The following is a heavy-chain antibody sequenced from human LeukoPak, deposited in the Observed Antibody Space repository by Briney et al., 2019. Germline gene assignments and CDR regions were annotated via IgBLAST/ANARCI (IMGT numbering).Heavy chain of an antibody. J-gene: IGHJ3*02. Sequence: PSETLSLTCTVSGGSISSYYWSWIRQPPGKGLEWIGYIYYSGSTNYNPSLKSRATISVDTSKNQFSLKLSSVTAADTAVYYCARPAAQTPYDAFDIWGQGTMVTVSS. CDR3: ARPAAQTPYDAFDI. CDR2: IYYSGST. D-gene: IGHD6-13*01. CDR1: GGSISSYY. V-gene: IGHV4-59*01.